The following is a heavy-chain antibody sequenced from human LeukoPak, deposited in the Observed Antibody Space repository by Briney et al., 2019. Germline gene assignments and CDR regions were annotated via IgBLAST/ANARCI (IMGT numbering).Heavy chain of an antibody. CDR2: ISSSGGMI. CDR1: GFNFSSYS. Sequence: GGSLRLSCAASGFNFSSYSMSWVRQAPGKGLEWVSYISSSGGMIFYADSVKGRFTISRDNAKNSLYLQLNSLRAEDTAIYYCVRDDDRPDNGRDYWGQGTLVTVSS. J-gene: IGHJ4*02. V-gene: IGHV3-48*01. CDR3: VRDDDRPDNGRDY. D-gene: IGHD3-22*01.